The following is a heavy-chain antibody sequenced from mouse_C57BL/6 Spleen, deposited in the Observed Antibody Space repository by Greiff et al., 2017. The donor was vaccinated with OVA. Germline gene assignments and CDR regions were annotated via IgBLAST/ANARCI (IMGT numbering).Heavy chain of an antibody. CDR2: FHPYNDDT. J-gene: IGHJ4*01. CDR1: GYTFTTYP. CDR3: ARGGGKGDYYAMDY. D-gene: IGHD1-3*01. Sequence: QVQLKQSGAELVKPGASVKMSCKASGYTFTTYPIEWMKQNHGKSLEWIGNFHPYNDDTKYNEKFKGKATLTVEKSSSTVYLELSRLTSDDSSVYYCARGGGKGDYYAMDYWGQGTSVTVSS. V-gene: IGHV1-47*01.